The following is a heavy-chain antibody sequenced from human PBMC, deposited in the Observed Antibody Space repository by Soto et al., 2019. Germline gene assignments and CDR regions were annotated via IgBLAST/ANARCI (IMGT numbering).Heavy chain of an antibody. CDR2: INHSGGT. CDR1: GGSFSGYY. Sequence: PSETLSLTCAVYGGSFSGYYWTWIRRPPGKGLEWIGEINHSGGTNYNPSLKSRVIMSVDTSKNQFSLRLTSVTAADTAVYSCARVPPVVDAKHYFDYWGQGTLVTVSS. D-gene: IGHD2-2*01. J-gene: IGHJ4*02. V-gene: IGHV4-34*01. CDR3: ARVPPVVDAKHYFDY.